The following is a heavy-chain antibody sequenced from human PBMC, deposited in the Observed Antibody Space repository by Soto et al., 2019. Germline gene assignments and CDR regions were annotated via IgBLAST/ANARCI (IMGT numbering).Heavy chain of an antibody. Sequence: ASVKVSCKASGYTFTSYGISWVRQAPGQGLEWMGWISAYNGNTNYAQKLQGRVTMTTDTSTSTAYMELRSLRSDDTAVYYCARVEDYIVVVPAPDYWGQGTLVTVSS. CDR1: GYTFTSYG. CDR3: ARVEDYIVVVPAPDY. CDR2: ISAYNGNT. V-gene: IGHV1-18*01. D-gene: IGHD2-2*01. J-gene: IGHJ4*02.